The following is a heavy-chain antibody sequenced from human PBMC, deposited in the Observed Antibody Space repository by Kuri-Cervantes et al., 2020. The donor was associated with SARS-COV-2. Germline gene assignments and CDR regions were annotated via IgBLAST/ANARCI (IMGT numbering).Heavy chain of an antibody. CDR2: IYYSGST. V-gene: IGHV4-59*01. CDR3: AREVEGSDAFDI. CDR1: GGSISSYY. Sequence: GSLRLSCTVSGGSISSYYWSWIRQPPGKGLEWTGYIYYSGSTNYNPSLKSRVTISVDTSKNQFSLKLSSVTAADTAVYYCAREVEGSDAFDIWGQGTMVTVSS. J-gene: IGHJ3*02.